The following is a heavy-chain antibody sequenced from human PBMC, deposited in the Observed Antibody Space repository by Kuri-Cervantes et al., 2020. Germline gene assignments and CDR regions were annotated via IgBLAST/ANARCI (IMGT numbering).Heavy chain of an antibody. Sequence: GESLKISCAASGFTFSDYYMSWIRQAPGKGLEWVAVISYDGSKKYFADSVKGRFTIYRDNLENTLNLQMNSLRAEDTAVYYCAGEDTRRTLDSWGQGTLVTVSS. CDR3: AGEDTRRTLDS. CDR1: GFTFSDYY. CDR2: ISYDGSKK. V-gene: IGHV3-30-3*01. D-gene: IGHD5-18*01. J-gene: IGHJ4*02.